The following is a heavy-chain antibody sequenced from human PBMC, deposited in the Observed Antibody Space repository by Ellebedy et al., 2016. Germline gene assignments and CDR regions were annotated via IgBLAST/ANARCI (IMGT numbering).Heavy chain of an antibody. D-gene: IGHD2-15*01. Sequence: GGSLRLSCAASGFTFSSYSMNWVRQAPGKGLEWVSYISSSSSTIYYADSVKGRFTISRDNAKNSLYLQMNSLRDEDTAVYYCARGAEALGYCSGGSCYPYYYYYYGMDVWGQGTTVTVSS. CDR2: ISSSSSTI. J-gene: IGHJ6*02. CDR1: GFTFSSYS. V-gene: IGHV3-48*02. CDR3: ARGAEALGYCSGGSCYPYYYYYYGMDV.